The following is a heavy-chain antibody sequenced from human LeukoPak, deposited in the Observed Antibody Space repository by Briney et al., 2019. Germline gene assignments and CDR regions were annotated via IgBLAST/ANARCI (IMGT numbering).Heavy chain of an antibody. J-gene: IGHJ3*02. Sequence: ASVKVSCKASGYTFTGYYMHWVRQAPGQGLEWMGWINPNSGGTNYEQKFQGRVTMTRDTSISTAYMELSRLRSDDTAVYYCASLGYSEKFFDIWGQGTMVTVSS. D-gene: IGHD2-21*01. CDR2: INPNSGGT. V-gene: IGHV1-2*02. CDR1: GYTFTGYY. CDR3: ASLGYSEKFFDI.